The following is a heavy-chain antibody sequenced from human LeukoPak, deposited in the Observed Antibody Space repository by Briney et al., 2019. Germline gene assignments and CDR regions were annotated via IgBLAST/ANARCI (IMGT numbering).Heavy chain of an antibody. J-gene: IGHJ4*02. Sequence: GGSQSLSCAPSGLIFSDYYMKWFRQARGKAREWLSYISSSGVHTEYGDSVKGRFTISRDNGKNSVYLQMNNLRADDTAVYYCARQDLWQHCDSWGQGALVTVSS. D-gene: IGHD2-21*01. CDR2: ISSSGVHT. CDR1: GLIFSDYY. CDR3: ARQDLWQHCDS. V-gene: IGHV3-11*03.